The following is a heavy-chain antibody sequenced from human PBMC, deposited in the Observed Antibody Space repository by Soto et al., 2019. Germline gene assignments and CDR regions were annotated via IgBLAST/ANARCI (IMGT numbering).Heavy chain of an antibody. CDR2: ITGSGATI. V-gene: IGHV3-11*01. CDR3: VRGNYGMDV. J-gene: IGHJ6*02. Sequence: QVQLVESGGGLVRPGGSLRLSCAASGFTFSDYYMAWSRQVPGRGLEWVSYITGSGATISYADSVKGRFTISRDNAKNSLYLQMTSLRAEDTAVDYCVRGNYGMDVWGQGTAVTVSS. CDR1: GFTFSDYY.